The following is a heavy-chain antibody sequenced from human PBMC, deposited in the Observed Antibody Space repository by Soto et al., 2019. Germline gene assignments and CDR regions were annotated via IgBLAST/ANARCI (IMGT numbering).Heavy chain of an antibody. CDR2: IYRGGST. CDR1: GFTVSSNY. Sequence: TGGSLRLSCAASGFTVSSNYMSWVRQAPGKGLEWVSVIYRGGSTYYADSVKGRFTISRDNSKNTLYLQMNSLRAEDTAVYYCATASNDFWSGYYKGNYYYYGMDVWGQGPTVTVYS. CDR3: ATASNDFWSGYYKGNYYYYGMDV. J-gene: IGHJ6*02. V-gene: IGHV3-53*01. D-gene: IGHD3-3*01.